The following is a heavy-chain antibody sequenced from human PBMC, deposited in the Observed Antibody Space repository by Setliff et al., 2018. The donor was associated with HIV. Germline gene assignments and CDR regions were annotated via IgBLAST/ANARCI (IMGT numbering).Heavy chain of an antibody. V-gene: IGHV3-15*01. J-gene: IGHJ4*02. CDR3: TKGPGKGSFMDH. CDR1: GFSFGSYW. CDR2: IKTKTDGGTT. D-gene: IGHD6-13*01. Sequence: GGSLRLSCAASGFSFGSYWMSWVRQAPGKGLEWVGRIKTKTDGGTTDYAAPVKGRFTISRDDSENTLYLQMISLKTEDTAVYYCTKGPGKGSFMDHWGQGTLVTVSS.